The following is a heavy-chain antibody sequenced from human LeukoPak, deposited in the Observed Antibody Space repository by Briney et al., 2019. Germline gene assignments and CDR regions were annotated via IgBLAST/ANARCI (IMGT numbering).Heavy chain of an antibody. Sequence: VASVKGSCKASGYTFTNYYIHWVRQAPGQGLECVGWINPNSGDTNYAQKLQGRVTMTRDTSIITAFMELSRLTSDDTAVYYCARVVSGGVIWAYWGQGTLVTVSS. CDR1: GYTFTNYY. V-gene: IGHV1-2*02. D-gene: IGHD3-16*01. CDR3: ARVVSGGVIWAY. CDR2: INPNSGDT. J-gene: IGHJ4*02.